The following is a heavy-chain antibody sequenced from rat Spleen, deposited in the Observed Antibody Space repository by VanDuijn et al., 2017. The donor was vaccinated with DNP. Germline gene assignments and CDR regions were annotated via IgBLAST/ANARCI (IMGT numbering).Heavy chain of an antibody. J-gene: IGHJ3*01. V-gene: IGHV5-31*01. CDR1: GFIFSNYW. D-gene: IGHD1-11*01. CDR2: ITNTGEST. Sequence: EVQLVESGGGPVQPGRSLKISCIASGFIFSNYWMTWIRQAPGKGLEWVASITNTGESTYYGDSVKGRFSLSRDNAKSTLYLQMDSQRSEDTATYYCARHGDGNYGFDWFAYWGQGTLVTVSS. CDR3: ARHGDGNYGFDWFAY.